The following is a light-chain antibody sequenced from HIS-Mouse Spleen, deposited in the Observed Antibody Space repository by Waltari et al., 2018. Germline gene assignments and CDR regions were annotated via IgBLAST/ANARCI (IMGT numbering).Light chain of an antibody. Sequence: SYELTQPPSVSVSPGQTAKLTCSGDALPKKYAYCYQQKSGQAPVLVIYEDSKRPSGIPERFSGSSSGTMATSTISGAQVEDEADYYCYSTDSSGNHRVFGGGTKLTVL. J-gene: IGLJ2*01. V-gene: IGLV3-10*01. CDR1: ALPKKY. CDR3: YSTDSSGNHRV. CDR2: EDS.